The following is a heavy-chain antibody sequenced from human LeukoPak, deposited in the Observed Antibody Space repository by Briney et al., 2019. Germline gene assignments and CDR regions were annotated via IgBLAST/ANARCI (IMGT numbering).Heavy chain of an antibody. CDR3: ARSTVPYYDFWSGYPRSFDY. CDR1: GGTFTSYG. CDR2: ISAYNGNT. D-gene: IGHD3-3*01. J-gene: IGHJ4*02. V-gene: IGHV1-18*01. Sequence: ASVKVSCKASGGTFTSYGISWVRQAPGQGLEWMGWISAYNGNTNYAQKLQGRVTMTTDTSTSTAYMELRSLRSDDTAVYYCARSTVPYYDFWSGYPRSFDYWGQGTLVTVSS.